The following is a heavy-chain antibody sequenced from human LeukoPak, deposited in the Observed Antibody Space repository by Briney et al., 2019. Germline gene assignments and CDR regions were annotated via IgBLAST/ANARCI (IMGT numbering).Heavy chain of an antibody. Sequence: GGSLGLSCSASGFTFSSYAMSWVRQAPGKGLEWVSAISGSGGSTYYADSVKGRFTISRDNSKNTLYLQMNSLRGDDTAVYYCAKDVGKWESLHFFDYWGQGTLVTVSS. CDR2: ISGSGGST. CDR1: GFTFSSYA. V-gene: IGHV3-23*01. J-gene: IGHJ4*02. D-gene: IGHD1-26*01. CDR3: AKDVGKWESLHFFDY.